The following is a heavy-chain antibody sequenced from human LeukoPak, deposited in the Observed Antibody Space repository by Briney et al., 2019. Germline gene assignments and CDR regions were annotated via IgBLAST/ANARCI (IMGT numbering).Heavy chain of an antibody. CDR1: GYTFTSYG. D-gene: IGHD5-18*01. CDR2: ISAYNGNT. J-gene: IGHJ6*03. V-gene: IGHV1-18*01. Sequence: ASVKVSCKASGYTFTSYGISWVRQAPGQGLEWMGWISAYNGNTNYAQKLQGRVTMTTDTSTSTAYMELRSLRSDDTAVYYCARDPAAMVTYYYYYMDVWGKGTTVTVS. CDR3: ARDPAAMVTYYYYYMDV.